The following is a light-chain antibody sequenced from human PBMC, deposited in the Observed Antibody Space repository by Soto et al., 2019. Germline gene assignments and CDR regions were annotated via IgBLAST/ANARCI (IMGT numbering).Light chain of an antibody. J-gene: IGLJ1*01. CDR1: SSDVGGYIS. Sequence: QSALTQPASVSGSPGQSITISCTGTSSDVGGYISVSWYQQHPGKAPKLMIYEVSNRPSGVSSRFSGSKSGNTASLTISGLQAEDEADYYCSSYTSSSTDVFGTGTKVTVL. CDR3: SSYTSSSTDV. V-gene: IGLV2-14*01. CDR2: EVS.